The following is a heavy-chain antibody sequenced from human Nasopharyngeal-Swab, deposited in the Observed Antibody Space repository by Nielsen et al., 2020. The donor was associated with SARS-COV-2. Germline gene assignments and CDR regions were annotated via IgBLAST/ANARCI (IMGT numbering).Heavy chain of an antibody. CDR3: ARDRENDILTGYHYYYYGMDV. V-gene: IGHV3-23*01. CDR2: TSGSGGST. CDR1: GFTFSSYA. Sequence: GESLKISCAASGFTFSSYAMSWVRQAPGKGLEWVSATSGSGGSTYYADSVKGRFTISRDNSKNTLYLQMNSLRAEDTAVYYCARDRENDILTGYHYYYYGMDVWGQGTTVTVSS. D-gene: IGHD3-9*01. J-gene: IGHJ6*02.